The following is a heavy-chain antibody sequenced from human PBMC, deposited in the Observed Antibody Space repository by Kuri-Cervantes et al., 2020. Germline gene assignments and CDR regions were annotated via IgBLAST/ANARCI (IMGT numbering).Heavy chain of an antibody. V-gene: IGHV3-30*02. J-gene: IGHJ4*02. CDR1: AFTFSSYA. CDR2: IWYDGSNK. CDR3: AKGRAYYDSSGYSPGFDY. D-gene: IGHD3-22*01. Sequence: GESLKISCAASAFTFSSYAMHWVRQAPGKGLEWVAVIWYDGSNKYYADSVKGRFTISRDNSKNTLYLQMNSLRAEDTAVYYCAKGRAYYDSSGYSPGFDYWGQGTLVTVSS.